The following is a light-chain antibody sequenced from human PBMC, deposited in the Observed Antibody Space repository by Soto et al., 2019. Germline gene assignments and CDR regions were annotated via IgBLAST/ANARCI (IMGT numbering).Light chain of an antibody. Sequence: EVVLTQSPGTLSLSPGERATLSCRASQSVSSSYLAWYQQKSGQAPRLLIYGASSRATGIPDRFSAGGSGTDFTLTISRLEPEDFAVYYCQQYGDSLWTFGQGTKVEIK. J-gene: IGKJ1*01. CDR2: GAS. V-gene: IGKV3-20*01. CDR3: QQYGDSLWT. CDR1: QSVSSSY.